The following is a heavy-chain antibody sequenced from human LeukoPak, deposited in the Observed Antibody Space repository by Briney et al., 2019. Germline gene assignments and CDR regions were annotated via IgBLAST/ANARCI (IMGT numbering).Heavy chain of an antibody. Sequence: SETLSLTCSVSGVSISSYCWSWIRQPPGKGLEWIGCIYASENTNYNPSLEGRVTISVDTSKSQFSLDLGSVTAADTAVYYCGGRGFWGQGTLVTVSS. D-gene: IGHD3-10*01. J-gene: IGHJ4*02. CDR1: GVSISSYC. V-gene: IGHV4-4*09. CDR3: GGRGF. CDR2: IYASENT.